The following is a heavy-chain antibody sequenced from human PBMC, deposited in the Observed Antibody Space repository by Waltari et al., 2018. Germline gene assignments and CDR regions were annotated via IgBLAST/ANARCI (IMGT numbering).Heavy chain of an antibody. CDR1: GFSFSEYE. J-gene: IGHJ4*02. CDR2: ITSSGTI. Sequence: EVQLVESGGASVQPGGSLRLSCVASGFSFSEYEMSWVRQAPGKGLEWVSYITSSGTIDYTVSVRGRFTISRDNAKKTLYLQMNSLRVEDTAVYFCARCTSYRSFDYWGQGTLATVSS. CDR3: ARCTSYRSFDY. V-gene: IGHV3-48*03. D-gene: IGHD1-26*01.